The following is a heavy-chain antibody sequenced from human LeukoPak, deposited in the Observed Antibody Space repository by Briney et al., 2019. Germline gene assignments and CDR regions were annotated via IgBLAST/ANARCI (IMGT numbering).Heavy chain of an antibody. CDR2: INSDGSST. V-gene: IGHV3-74*01. J-gene: IGHJ4*02. CDR1: GFTFSSYW. D-gene: IGHD3-3*01. Sequence: GGSLRLSCAASGFTFSSYWMHWVRQAPGKGLVWVSRINSDGSSTSYADSVKGRFTISRDNAKNTLYLQMNSLRAEDTAVYYCARKAGGSGCLRLDYWGQGTLVTVSS. CDR3: ARKAGGSGCLRLDY.